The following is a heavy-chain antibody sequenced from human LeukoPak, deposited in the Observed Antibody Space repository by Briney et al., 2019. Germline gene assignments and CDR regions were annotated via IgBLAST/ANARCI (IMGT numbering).Heavy chain of an antibody. CDR1: GGPISSGGYN. J-gene: IGHJ3*02. D-gene: IGHD5-24*01. Sequence: SETLSLTCTVSGGPISSGGYNWSWIRQHPGKGLEWIGYIYYSGSTYYNPSLKSRVTISVDTSKNQFSLKLSSVTAADTAVYYCARERGRDGYNYQAFDIWGQGTMVTVSS. V-gene: IGHV4-31*03. CDR3: ARERGRDGYNYQAFDI. CDR2: IYYSGST.